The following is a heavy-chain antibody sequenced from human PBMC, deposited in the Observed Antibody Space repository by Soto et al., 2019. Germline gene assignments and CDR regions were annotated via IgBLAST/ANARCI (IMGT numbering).Heavy chain of an antibody. CDR3: ARESEDLSSNLDY. V-gene: IGHV3-21*06. J-gene: IGHJ4*02. CDR2: ISSTTNYI. CDR1: GFTFTRYS. Sequence: PGGSLRLSCAASGFTFTRYSMNWVRQAPGKGLEWVASISSTTNYIYYGESLKGRLTISRDNAKNSMYLQMNTQRAEDTAVYYCARESEDLSSNLDYWGQGTLVTVSS.